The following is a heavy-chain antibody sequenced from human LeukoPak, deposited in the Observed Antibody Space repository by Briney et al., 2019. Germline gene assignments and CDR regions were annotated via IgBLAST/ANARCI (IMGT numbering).Heavy chain of an antibody. CDR2: IYTSGST. J-gene: IGHJ6*03. CDR1: GGSISSGSYY. Sequence: SETLSLTCTVSGGSISSGSYYWSWIRQPAGKGLEWIGRIYTSGSTNYNPSLKSRVTISVDTSKNQFSLKLSSVTAADTAVYYCARTLLEWSNASYMDVWGKGTTVTVSS. D-gene: IGHD3-3*01. V-gene: IGHV4-61*02. CDR3: ARTLLEWSNASYMDV.